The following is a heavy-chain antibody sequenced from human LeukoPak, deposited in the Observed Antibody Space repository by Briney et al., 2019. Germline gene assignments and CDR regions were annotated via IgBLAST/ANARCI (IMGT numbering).Heavy chain of an antibody. J-gene: IGHJ4*02. CDR1: GYTFTSYG. Sequence: GASVKVSCKASGYTFTSYGISWVRQAPGQGLEWMGWISAYNGNTNYAQKLQGRVTMTTDTSTSTAYMELSSPRSEDTAVYYCATVSLSGIFGAEEAPYYFDYWGQGTLVTVSS. V-gene: IGHV1-18*01. CDR2: ISAYNGNT. D-gene: IGHD3-3*01. CDR3: ATVSLSGIFGAEEAPYYFDY.